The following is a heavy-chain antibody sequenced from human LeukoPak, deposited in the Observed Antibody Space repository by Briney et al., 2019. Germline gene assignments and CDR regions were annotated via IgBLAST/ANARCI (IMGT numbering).Heavy chain of an antibody. Sequence: GGSLRLSCAASGFTFSTYSMNWVRQAPGKGLEWVSSISGSSSYIYYADSVKGRFTVSRDNAKNSLYLQMNSLRAEDTAVYYCARDQPYYNYMDVWGKGTTVTVSS. V-gene: IGHV3-21*01. J-gene: IGHJ6*03. CDR3: ARDQPYYNYMDV. CDR2: ISGSSSYI. CDR1: GFTFSTYS.